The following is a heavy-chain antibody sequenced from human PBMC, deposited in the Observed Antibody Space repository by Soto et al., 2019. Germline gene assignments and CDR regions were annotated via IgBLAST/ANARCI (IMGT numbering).Heavy chain of an antibody. CDR2: INHSGST. CDR1: GGSFSGYY. V-gene: IGHV4-34*01. CDR3: ARAFPSYGSGSYDVLYYYKDV. D-gene: IGHD3-10*01. J-gene: IGHJ6*03. Sequence: QVQLQQWGAGLLKPSETLSLTCAVYGGSFSGYYWSWIRQPQGKGLEWIGEINHSGSTNYNPSLNSRVTISVDTSKSLFSLKLSSVTAADTAVYYCARAFPSYGSGSYDVLYYYKDVWGKGTTVTVSS.